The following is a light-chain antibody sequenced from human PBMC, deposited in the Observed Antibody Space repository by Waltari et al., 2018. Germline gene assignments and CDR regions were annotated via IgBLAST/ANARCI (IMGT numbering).Light chain of an antibody. V-gene: IGLV4-69*01. CDR2: VNSDGSH. J-gene: IGLJ3*02. CDR3: QTGGFGIWV. CDR1: SGHSSYP. Sequence: QLMLTQSPSASASLGASVKLTCTLSSGHSSYPLAWPQQQPEKGPRYLMKVNSDGSHIKGDGIPDRFSGSSSGAERYLTISSLQSEDEADYYCQTGGFGIWVFGGGTKLTVL.